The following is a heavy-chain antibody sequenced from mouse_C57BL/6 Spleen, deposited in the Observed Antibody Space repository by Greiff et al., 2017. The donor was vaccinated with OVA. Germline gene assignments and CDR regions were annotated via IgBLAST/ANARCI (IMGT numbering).Heavy chain of an antibody. Sequence: LVESGAELVRPGASVKLSCKASGYTFTDYYINWVKQRPGQGLEWIARIYPGSGNTYYNEKFKGKATLTAEKSASTAYMQLSSLPSEDSAVNVCARMKTVTGAMDYWGQGTSVTVSS. D-gene: IGHD4-1*01. CDR3: ARMKTVTGAMDY. CDR1: GYTFTDYY. V-gene: IGHV1-76*01. CDR2: IYPGSGNT. J-gene: IGHJ4*01.